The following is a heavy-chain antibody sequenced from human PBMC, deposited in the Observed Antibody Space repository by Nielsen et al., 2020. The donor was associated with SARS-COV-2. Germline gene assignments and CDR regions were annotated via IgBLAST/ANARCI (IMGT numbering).Heavy chain of an antibody. CDR1: GFTFSSYG. D-gene: IGHD3-22*01. J-gene: IGHJ4*02. V-gene: IGHV3-33*06. CDR3: AKHRWGHYYDSSDY. Sequence: GESLKISCAASGFTFSSYGMHWVRQAPGKGLEWVAVIWYDGSNKYYADSVKGRFTISRDTSKNTLYLQMNSLRAEDTAVYYCAKHRWGHYYDSSDYWGQGTLVTVSS. CDR2: IWYDGSNK.